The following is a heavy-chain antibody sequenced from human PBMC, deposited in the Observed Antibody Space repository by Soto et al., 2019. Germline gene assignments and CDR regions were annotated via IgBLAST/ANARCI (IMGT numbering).Heavy chain of an antibody. CDR2: ISYDGSNK. CDR1: GFTFSSYG. J-gene: IGHJ6*02. D-gene: IGHD3-10*01. CDR3: AKDQPYYGSGSYSPDYGMDV. Sequence: QVQLVESGGGVVQPGRSLRLSCAASGFTFSSYGMHWVRQAPGKGLGWVAVISYDGSNKYYADSVKGRFTISRDNSKNTLYLQMNSLRAEDTAVYYCAKDQPYYGSGSYSPDYGMDVWGQGTTVTVSS. V-gene: IGHV3-30*18.